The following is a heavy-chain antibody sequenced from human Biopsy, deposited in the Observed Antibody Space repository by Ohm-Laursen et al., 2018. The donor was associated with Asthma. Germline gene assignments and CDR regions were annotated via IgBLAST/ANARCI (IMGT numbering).Heavy chain of an antibody. CDR2: IKHDGTEK. CDR1: EFTFGDYR. V-gene: IGHV3-7*01. D-gene: IGHD3-3*02. Sequence: SLRLSCAASEFTFGDYRMSWVRQVPGKGLERVANIKHDGTEKNHVDSLKGRFTISRDNAKNSLYLQMNSLRAEDTAVYYCARTFHFWSPYHAEHYQLWGQGTLVTVSS. CDR3: ARTFHFWSPYHAEHYQL. J-gene: IGHJ1*01.